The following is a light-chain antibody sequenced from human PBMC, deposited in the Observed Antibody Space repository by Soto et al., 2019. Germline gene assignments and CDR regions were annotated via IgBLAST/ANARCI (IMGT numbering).Light chain of an antibody. Sequence: EIVMTQSPATLSVSPGERATLSCRASQSVSSKLAWYQQKPGQGPRLLIYGASTRATGIPARFSGSGSGTEFTLTISSLQSEDFAVYYCQHYSTWFWTSGQGTKLEIK. V-gene: IGKV3-15*01. CDR1: QSVSSK. CDR2: GAS. CDR3: QHYSTWFWT. J-gene: IGKJ1*01.